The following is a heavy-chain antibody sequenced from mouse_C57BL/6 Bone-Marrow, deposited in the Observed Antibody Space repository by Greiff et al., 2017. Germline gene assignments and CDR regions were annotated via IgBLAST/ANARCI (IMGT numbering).Heavy chain of an antibody. V-gene: IGHV1-19*01. CDR2: INPYNGGT. D-gene: IGHD2-4*01. CDR3: ARSRLRRGFAY. CDR1: GYTFTDYY. Sequence: EVMLVESGPVLVKPGASVKMSCKASGYTFTDYYMNWVKQSHGKSLEWIGVINPYNGGTSYNQKFKGKATLTVDKSSSTAYMELNSLTSEDSAVYYCARSRLRRGFAYWGQGTLVTVSA. J-gene: IGHJ3*01.